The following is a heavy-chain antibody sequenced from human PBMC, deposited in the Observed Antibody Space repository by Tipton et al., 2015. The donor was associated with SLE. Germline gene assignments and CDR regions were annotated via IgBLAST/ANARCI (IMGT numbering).Heavy chain of an antibody. CDR1: GFTFSSYE. D-gene: IGHD3-3*01. J-gene: IGHJ4*02. CDR2: ISSSGSTI. CDR3: AKGIRFLEWFRFDS. V-gene: IGHV3-48*03. Sequence: SLRLSCAASGFTFSSYEMNWVRQAPGKGLEWVSYISSSGSTIYYADSVKGRFTISRDNAKNSLFLQMNSLRAEDTAFYYCAKGIRFLEWFRFDSWGQGTLVTVSS.